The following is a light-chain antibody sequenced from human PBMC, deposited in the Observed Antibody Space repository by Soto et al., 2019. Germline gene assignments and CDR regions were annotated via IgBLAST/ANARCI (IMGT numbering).Light chain of an antibody. Sequence: QSVLTQPPSASGTPGQRVTISCSGSSSNIGSSSVNWYLQLPGTAPKLLIYINEQRPSGVPDRFSGSKSGTSASLTIPGLRAEKEADYYCSSYTVSTPVVFGGGTKLTVL. CDR2: INE. V-gene: IGLV1-44*01. CDR1: SSNIGSSS. CDR3: SSYTVSTPVV. J-gene: IGLJ2*01.